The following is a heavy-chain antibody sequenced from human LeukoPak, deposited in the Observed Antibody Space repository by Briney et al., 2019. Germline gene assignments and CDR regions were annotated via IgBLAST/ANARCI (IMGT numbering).Heavy chain of an antibody. J-gene: IGHJ4*02. CDR1: GGSISSYY. Sequence: SETLSLTCTVSGGSISSYYWSWIRKPAGKGLEWIGRIYTSGSTNYNPSLKSRVTMSLDTSKNQFSLKLSSLTAADTAVYYCARAKRESNPFDYWGQGTLVTVSS. CDR3: ARAKRESNPFDY. CDR2: IYTSGST. D-gene: IGHD3-10*01. V-gene: IGHV4-4*07.